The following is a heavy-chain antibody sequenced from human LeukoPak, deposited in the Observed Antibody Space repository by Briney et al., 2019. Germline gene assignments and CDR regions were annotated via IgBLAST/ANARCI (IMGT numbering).Heavy chain of an antibody. Sequence: GVSLRLSCAASGFTFSSYAIHWVRQAPGKGLAWVAVISYDGSNKYYADSVKGRFTISRDNSKNTLYLQMNSLRAEDTAVYYCARSIAVAGTGGYWGQGTLVTVSS. CDR3: ARSIAVAGTGGY. D-gene: IGHD6-19*01. CDR2: ISYDGSNK. J-gene: IGHJ4*02. CDR1: GFTFSSYA. V-gene: IGHV3-30*04.